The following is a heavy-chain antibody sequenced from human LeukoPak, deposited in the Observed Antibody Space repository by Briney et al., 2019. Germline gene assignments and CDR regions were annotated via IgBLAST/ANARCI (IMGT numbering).Heavy chain of an antibody. D-gene: IGHD3-22*01. J-gene: IGHJ4*02. CDR3: ARGGYYYDSSGYYSLDY. Sequence: PSETLSLTCTVSGGSIGSSGSYWGWIRQPPGKGLEWIGSIFHSGSTYYNPSLKSRVTISVERSKNQFSLKVSSVTAADTAVYYCARGGYYYDSSGYYSLDYWGQGTLVTVSS. CDR1: GGSIGSSGSY. CDR2: IFHSGST. V-gene: IGHV4-39*07.